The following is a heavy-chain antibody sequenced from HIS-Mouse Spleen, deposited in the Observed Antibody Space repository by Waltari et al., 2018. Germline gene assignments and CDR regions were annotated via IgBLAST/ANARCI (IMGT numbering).Heavy chain of an antibody. CDR1: GGSISSRSYY. Sequence: QLQLQESGPGLVKPSETLSLTCTVSGGSISSRSYYWGWIRQPPGKGLEWIGSSYDSRRTYYNPSLKSRVTISVDTSKNQFSLKLSSVTAADTAVYYCAREIPYSSSWYDWYFDLWGRGTLVTVSS. CDR2: SYDSRRT. J-gene: IGHJ2*01. CDR3: AREIPYSSSWYDWYFDL. V-gene: IGHV4-39*07. D-gene: IGHD6-13*01.